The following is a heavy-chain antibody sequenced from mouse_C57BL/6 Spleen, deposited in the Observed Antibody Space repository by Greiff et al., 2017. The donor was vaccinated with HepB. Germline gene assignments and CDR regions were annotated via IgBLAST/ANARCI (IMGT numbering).Heavy chain of an antibody. D-gene: IGHD1-1*01. CDR2: IDPANGNT. CDR3: ARSDYYGSSYEYFDV. Sequence: VQLKESVAELVRPGASVKLSCTASGFNIKNTYMHWVKQRPEQGLEWIGRIDPANGNTKYAPKFQGKATITADTSSNTAYLQLSSLTSEDTAIYYCARSDYYGSSYEYFDVWGTGTTVTVSS. CDR1: GFNIKNTY. V-gene: IGHV14-3*01. J-gene: IGHJ1*03.